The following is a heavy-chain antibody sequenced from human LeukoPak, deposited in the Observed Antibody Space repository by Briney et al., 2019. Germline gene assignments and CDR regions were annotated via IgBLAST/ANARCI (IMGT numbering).Heavy chain of an antibody. J-gene: IGHJ6*02. Sequence: KPSETLSLTCTVSGGSVSSGSYYWSWIRQPPGKGLEWIGYIYYSGSTNYNPSLKSRVTISVDTSKNQFSLKLSSVTAADTAVYYCARANYDFWSGYYYYYGMDVWGQGTTVTVSS. V-gene: IGHV4-61*01. CDR3: ARANYDFWSGYYYYYGMDV. CDR1: GGSVSSGSYY. CDR2: IYYSGST. D-gene: IGHD3-3*01.